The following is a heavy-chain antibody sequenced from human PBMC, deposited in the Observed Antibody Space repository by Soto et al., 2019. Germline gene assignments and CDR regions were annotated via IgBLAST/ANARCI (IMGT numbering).Heavy chain of an antibody. D-gene: IGHD2-15*01. CDR3: ARSQGGSSSLDIYYYYYYGMDV. CDR2: IMPIFGTA. CDR1: GGTFSSYA. V-gene: IGHV1-69*01. J-gene: IGHJ6*02. Sequence: QVQLVQSGAEVKKPGSSVKVSCKAPGGTFSSYAISWVRQAPGQGLEWMGGIMPIFGTARYAQKFQGRVKTTADGSTSTGYMELTSLRSEDTAVYYCARSQGGSSSLDIYYYYYYGMDVWGQGTTVTVSS.